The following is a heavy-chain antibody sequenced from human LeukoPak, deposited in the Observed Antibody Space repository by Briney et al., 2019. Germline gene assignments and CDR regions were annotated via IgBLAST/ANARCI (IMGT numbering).Heavy chain of an antibody. CDR2: INPSGGNT. D-gene: IGHD1-26*01. V-gene: IGHV1-46*01. J-gene: IGHJ3*02. Sequence: ASVKVSCKTSGYSFTSYNLHWVRQAPGQRLEWMGTINPSGGNTNYAQKFQGRVTMTRDTSTSTVYMELSSLKSEDTAVYYCAKHDSGSYYHTDAFDIWGQGTMVTVSS. CDR1: GYSFTSYN. CDR3: AKHDSGSYYHTDAFDI.